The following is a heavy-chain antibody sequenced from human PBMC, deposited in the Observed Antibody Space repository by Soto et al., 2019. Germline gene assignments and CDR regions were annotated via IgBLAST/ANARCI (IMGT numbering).Heavy chain of an antibody. Sequence: HITLKESGPTLVKPTQILTLTCTFSGFSRTTSGVGVGWIRQPPGMSLQWLAFIYWDYDKLYSPSLKSRPTTTKNTSKNQMVLTMTDMAPADTATYFYAHRTTTLTWWFDPWGQGTLVTVSS. CDR3: AHRTTTLTWWFDP. D-gene: IGHD4-17*01. CDR2: IYWDYDK. CDR1: GFSRTTSGVG. J-gene: IGHJ5*02. V-gene: IGHV2-5*02.